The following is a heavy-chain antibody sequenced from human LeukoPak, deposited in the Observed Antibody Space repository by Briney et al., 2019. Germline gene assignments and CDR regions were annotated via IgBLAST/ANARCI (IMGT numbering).Heavy chain of an antibody. D-gene: IGHD3-16*01. CDR1: GGSFSGYY. J-gene: IGHJ4*02. Sequence: SETLSLTCAVYGGSFSGYYWSWIRQPPGKGLEWIGEINHSGSTNYNPSLKSRVTISVDRSKNQFSLKLSSVTAADTAVYYCARDRGGGPLRSYFDYWGQGTLVTVSS. CDR3: ARDRGGGPLRSYFDY. V-gene: IGHV4-34*01. CDR2: INHSGST.